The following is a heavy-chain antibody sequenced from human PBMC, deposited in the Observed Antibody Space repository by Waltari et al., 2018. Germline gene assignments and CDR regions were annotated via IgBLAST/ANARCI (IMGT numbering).Heavy chain of an antibody. CDR2: IIPIFGTA. CDR1: GGTFSSYA. CDR3: ARGGREGKSNYYYYMDV. V-gene: IGHV1-69*14. J-gene: IGHJ6*03. D-gene: IGHD1-26*01. Sequence: QVQLVQSGAEVKKPGSSVKVSCKASGGTFSSYAISWVRQAPGQGLEWMGGIIPIFGTANYAQKFQGRVTITADKSTSTAYMELSSLRSEDTAVYYCARGGREGKSNYYYYMDVWGKGTTVTVSS.